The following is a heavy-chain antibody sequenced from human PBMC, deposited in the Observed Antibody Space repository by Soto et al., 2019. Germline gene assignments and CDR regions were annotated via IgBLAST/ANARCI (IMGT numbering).Heavy chain of an antibody. V-gene: IGHV4-30-4*01. Sequence: SENLSLTCSVSGGSISTGDNYWSWIRQSPGKGLEWIGYIYYTGNTYYNPSLESRVSISVDTSKNQFSLKLSSVTAADTAVYYCARDPFDGIDVWGQGTTVTVSS. CDR1: GGSISTGDNY. J-gene: IGHJ6*02. CDR3: ARDPFDGIDV. CDR2: IYYTGNT.